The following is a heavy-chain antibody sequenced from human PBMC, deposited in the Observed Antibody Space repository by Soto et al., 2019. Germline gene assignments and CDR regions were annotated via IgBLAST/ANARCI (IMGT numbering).Heavy chain of an antibody. Sequence: SETLSLTCAVSGGSISSGGYSWSWIRQPPGKGLEWIGYIYHSGSTYYNPSLKSRVTISVDRSKNQFSLKLSSVTAADTAVYYCARDLKWGSCSGGSCYRSGTFDPWGQGTLVTVSS. CDR2: IYHSGST. V-gene: IGHV4-30-2*01. J-gene: IGHJ5*02. CDR3: ARDLKWGSCSGGSCYRSGTFDP. D-gene: IGHD2-15*01. CDR1: GGSISSGGYS.